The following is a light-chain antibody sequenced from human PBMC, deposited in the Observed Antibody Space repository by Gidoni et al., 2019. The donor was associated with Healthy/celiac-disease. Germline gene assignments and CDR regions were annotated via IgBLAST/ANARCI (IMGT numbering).Light chain of an antibody. J-gene: IGKJ4*01. CDR1: QSVSSSY. CDR3: QQYGSSPLT. CDR2: GAS. Sequence: EIVLTQSPGTLSLSPGERAPLSCRASQSVSSSYLAWYQQKPGQAPRLLIYGASSRATGIPDRCSGSGSGTDFTLTISRLEPEDFVVYYCQQYGSSPLTLGGVTKVEIK. V-gene: IGKV3-20*01.